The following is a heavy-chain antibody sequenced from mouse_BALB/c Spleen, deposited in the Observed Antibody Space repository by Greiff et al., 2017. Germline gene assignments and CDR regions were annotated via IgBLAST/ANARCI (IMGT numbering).Heavy chain of an antibody. Sequence: QVQLKQSGPGLVAPSQSLSITCTVSGFSLTSYGVHWVRQPPGKGLEWLGVIWAGGSTNYNSALMSRLSISKDNSKSQVFLKMNSLQTDDTAMYYCARRGLREGNYAMDYWGQGTSVTVSS. CDR2: IWAGGST. J-gene: IGHJ4*01. V-gene: IGHV2-9*02. D-gene: IGHD2-4*01. CDR3: ARRGLREGNYAMDY. CDR1: GFSLTSYG.